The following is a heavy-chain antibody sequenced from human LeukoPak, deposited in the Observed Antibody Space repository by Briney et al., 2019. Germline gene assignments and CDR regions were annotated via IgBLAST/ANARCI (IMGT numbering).Heavy chain of an antibody. Sequence: ASVKVSCKVSGYTLTELSMHWVRQAPGKGLEWMGGFDPEDGETIYAQKFQGRVTMTEDTSTDTAYMELSSLRSEDTAVYYCATDLWRSTTGLIDYWGQGTLVTVSS. V-gene: IGHV1-24*01. CDR1: GYTLTELS. J-gene: IGHJ4*02. D-gene: IGHD3-3*01. CDR3: ATDLWRSTTGLIDY. CDR2: FDPEDGET.